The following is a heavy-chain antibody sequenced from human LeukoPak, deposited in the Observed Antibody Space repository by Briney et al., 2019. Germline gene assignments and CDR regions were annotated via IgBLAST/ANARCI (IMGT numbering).Heavy chain of an antibody. V-gene: IGHV1-18*01. CDR2: ISAYNGNT. J-gene: IGHJ6*03. Sequence: GASVKVSCKASGYTFTSYGISWVRQAPGQGLEWMGWISAYNGNTNYAQKLQGRVTMTTDTSTSTAYMELSRLRSDDTAVYYCAKEGTSTYYYYYMDVWGKGTTVTVSS. CDR1: GYTFTSYG. CDR3: AKEGTSTYYYYYMDV.